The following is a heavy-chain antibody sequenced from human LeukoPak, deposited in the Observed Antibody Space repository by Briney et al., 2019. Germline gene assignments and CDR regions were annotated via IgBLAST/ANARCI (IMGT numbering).Heavy chain of an antibody. D-gene: IGHD3-22*01. CDR1: GFTFSNAW. J-gene: IGHJ4*02. CDR3: TTHHTFYYDSSGYYRGFDN. Sequence: PGGSLRLSCAASGFTFSNAWMSWVRQAPGKGLEWVGRIKSKTDGGTTDYAAPVKGRFTISRDDSQNTLYLQMNGLKTEDTAVYYCTTHHTFYYDSSGYYRGFDNWGQGTLVTVSS. CDR2: IKSKTDGGTT. V-gene: IGHV3-15*01.